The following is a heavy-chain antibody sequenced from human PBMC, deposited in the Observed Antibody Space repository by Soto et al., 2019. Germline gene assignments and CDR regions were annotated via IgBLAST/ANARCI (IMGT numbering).Heavy chain of an antibody. D-gene: IGHD2-15*01. J-gene: IGHJ4*02. V-gene: IGHV1-69*04. CDR2: IIPILGIA. CDR1: GGTFSSYT. Sequence: GASVKVSCKASGGTFSSYTISWVRQAPGQGLEWMGRIIPILGIANYAQKFQGRVTITADKSTSTAYMELSSLRSEDTAVYYCAIDPYCSGGSCPSPFDYWGQGTLVTVSS. CDR3: AIDPYCSGGSCPSPFDY.